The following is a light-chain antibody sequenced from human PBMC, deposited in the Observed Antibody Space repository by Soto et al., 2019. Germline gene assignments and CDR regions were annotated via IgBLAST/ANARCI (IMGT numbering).Light chain of an antibody. CDR1: QSVSTN. V-gene: IGKV3-15*01. CDR3: QQYYNGPRT. J-gene: IGKJ1*01. CDR2: GAS. Sequence: EIVMTQSPATLSVSPGERATLSCRASQSVSTNLAWYQQKPGQAPRLVIYGASTRATGIPARFSGSGSGTEFTLTISSLQSEDFAVYFCQQYYNGPRTFGQGTKVEIK.